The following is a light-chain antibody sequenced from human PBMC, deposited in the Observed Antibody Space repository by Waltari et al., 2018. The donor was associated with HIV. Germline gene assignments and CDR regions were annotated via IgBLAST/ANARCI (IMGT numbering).Light chain of an antibody. CDR1: MSNLGAGSA. J-gene: IGLJ3*02. CDR3: QSYDASLSGLWV. V-gene: IGLV1-40*01. CDR2: HTH. Sequence: HSTLTQPPSVSGAPGQRITISCAGNMSNLGAGSAVHWYPQFPGSAPKLLIFHTHTRPPGLPDRFSGSKSGPSASLAITGLQTEDEADYYCQSYDASLSGLWVFGGGTRLTVL.